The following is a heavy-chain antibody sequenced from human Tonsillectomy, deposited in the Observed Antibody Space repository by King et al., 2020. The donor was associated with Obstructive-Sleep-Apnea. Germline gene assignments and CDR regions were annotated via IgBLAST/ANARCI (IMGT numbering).Heavy chain of an antibody. Sequence: VQLVESGGGLVKPGGSLRLSCAASGFTFSNAWMSWVRQAPGKGLEWVGRIKSKTDGGTTDYAEPVKGRFTISRDDSKNTLYLQMNSLKTEDTAVYYCTTDWAGIVVVVNFDYWGQGTLVTVSS. D-gene: IGHD2-15*01. V-gene: IGHV3-15*01. CDR3: TTDWAGIVVVVNFDY. CDR1: GFTFSNAW. CDR2: IKSKTDGGTT. J-gene: IGHJ4*02.